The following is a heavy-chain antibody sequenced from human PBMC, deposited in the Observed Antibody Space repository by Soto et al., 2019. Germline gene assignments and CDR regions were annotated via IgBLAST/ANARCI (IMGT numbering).Heavy chain of an antibody. J-gene: IGHJ4*02. CDR2: ISGSGVNT. D-gene: IGHD1-26*01. CDR1: GFTFSSYD. CDR3: AKERSGSYYFSDY. Sequence: GGSLRLSCAASGFTFSSYDMSWVRQAPGKGLEWVSAISGSGVNTYYADSVRGRFTISRDNSMNTLYLQMNSLRANDTAVYYCAKERSGSYYFSDYWGQGTLVTVSS. V-gene: IGHV3-23*01.